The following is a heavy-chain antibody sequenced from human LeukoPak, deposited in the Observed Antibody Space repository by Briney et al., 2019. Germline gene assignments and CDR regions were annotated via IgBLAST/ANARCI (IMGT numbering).Heavy chain of an antibody. V-gene: IGHV4-4*02. D-gene: IGHD4-23*01. CDR1: RGSIMTTHW. CDR3: AAWGVDYGGNFDYSDY. CDR2: IYHTGTT. J-gene: IGHJ4*02. Sequence: PSGTLSLTCTLPRGSIMTTHWWSWVRQPPGKGLEWIGEIYHTGTTNYSPSLKSRLTISVDQSRNQFSLRLSSVTAADTATYYCAAWGVDYGGNFDYSDYWGQGILVTVSS.